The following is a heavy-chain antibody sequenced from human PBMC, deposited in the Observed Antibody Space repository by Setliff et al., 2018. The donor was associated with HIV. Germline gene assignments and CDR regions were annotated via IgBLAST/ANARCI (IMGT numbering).Heavy chain of an antibody. Sequence: PSETLSLTCTVSGDSISSSTFYWGWIRQPPGKGLEWIGSIYYSGTTYYNPSLKSRVAISVDTSKNQFSLKLSSVTAADTAVYYCARRTFGSGRIDPWGQGTLVTVSS. CDR3: ARRTFGSGRIDP. J-gene: IGHJ5*02. V-gene: IGHV4-39*01. CDR2: IYYSGTT. CDR1: GDSISSSTFY. D-gene: IGHD3-16*01.